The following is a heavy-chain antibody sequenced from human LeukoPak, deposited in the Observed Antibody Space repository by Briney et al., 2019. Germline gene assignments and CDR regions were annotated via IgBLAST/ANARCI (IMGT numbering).Heavy chain of an antibody. J-gene: IGHJ4*02. CDR3: ARGPNSNWSGLDF. Sequence: GGSLRLSCTASGFSFSEHWMHWARQLPGKGLVWVSRISPTGSTTSYTDSVKGRFTVSRDNAKNTLYLQVNNLRAEDTAVYYCARGPNSNWSGLDFWGQGTLLTVSS. CDR2: ISPTGSTT. D-gene: IGHD6-6*01. CDR1: GFSFSEHW. V-gene: IGHV3-74*01.